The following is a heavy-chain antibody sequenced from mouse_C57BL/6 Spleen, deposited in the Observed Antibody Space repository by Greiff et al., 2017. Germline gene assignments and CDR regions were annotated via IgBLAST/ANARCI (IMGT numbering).Heavy chain of an antibody. CDR3: VRDWEGFDD. D-gene: IGHD4-1*01. V-gene: IGHV10-3*01. Sequence: EESGGGLVQPKGSLKLSCAASGFTFNTYAMHWVRQAPGKGLEWVARINNKSCNYATYSADSGKDRFTIARDDSQSMLYLQMNNLKTKDTAMYYCVRDWEGFDDWGQGTTLTVSS. J-gene: IGHJ2*01. CDR2: INNKSCNYAT. CDR1: GFTFNTYA.